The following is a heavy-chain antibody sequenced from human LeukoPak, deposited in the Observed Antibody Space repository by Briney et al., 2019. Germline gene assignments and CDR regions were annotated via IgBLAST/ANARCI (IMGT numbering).Heavy chain of an antibody. Sequence: NPSETLSLTCAVYGGSFSGYYWSWIRQPPGKGLEWIGYIYYSGSTYYNPSLKSRVTISVDTSKNQFSLKLSSVTAADTAVYYCARVLDYGGNSGFDPWGQGTLVTVSS. CDR2: IYYSGST. CDR3: ARVLDYGGNSGFDP. J-gene: IGHJ5*02. V-gene: IGHV4-34*09. D-gene: IGHD4-23*01. CDR1: GGSFSGYY.